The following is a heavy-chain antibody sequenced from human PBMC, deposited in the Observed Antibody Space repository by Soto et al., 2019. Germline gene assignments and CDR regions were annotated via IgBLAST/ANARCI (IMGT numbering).Heavy chain of an antibody. CDR3: TIPRIVVVSRTPFYYYYMDV. Sequence: EVQLVESGGGLVQPGGSLKLSCAASGFTFSGSAMHWVRQASGKGLEWVGRIRSKANSYATAYAASVKGRFTISRDDSKNTAYLQMNSLKTEDTAVYYCTIPRIVVVSRTPFYYYYMDVWGNGTTVTVSS. J-gene: IGHJ6*03. CDR2: IRSKANSYAT. CDR1: GFTFSGSA. V-gene: IGHV3-73*01. D-gene: IGHD2-21*01.